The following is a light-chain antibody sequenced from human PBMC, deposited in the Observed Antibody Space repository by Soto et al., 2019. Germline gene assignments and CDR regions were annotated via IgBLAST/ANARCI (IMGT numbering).Light chain of an antibody. CDR1: QSVDNNY. V-gene: IGKV3-20*01. CDR3: QQYGTPRSVT. J-gene: IGKJ5*01. Sequence: EIVLTQSPGTLSLSPGEEATLSCRASQSVDNNYLAWYQQKPGQTPSLIIYGASGRADGIPNRFSGSGVGTDFPPTISKLDPEYFAVYYCQQYGTPRSVTFGQGTRLDI. CDR2: GAS.